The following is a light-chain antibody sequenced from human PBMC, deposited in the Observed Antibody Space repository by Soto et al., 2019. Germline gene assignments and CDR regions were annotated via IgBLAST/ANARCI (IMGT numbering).Light chain of an antibody. CDR3: SSYADNDNVM. J-gene: IGLJ3*02. V-gene: IGLV2-8*01. CDR1: SSDVGYSNY. Sequence: QSVPTQPPSASGSPGQSVTISCTGTSSDVGYSNYVSWYQQHPPKAPKLIIYEVDKRSSGVPDRFSGSKSGNTASLTVSGLQAEDEADYYCSSYADNDNVMFGGGTKVTVL. CDR2: EVD.